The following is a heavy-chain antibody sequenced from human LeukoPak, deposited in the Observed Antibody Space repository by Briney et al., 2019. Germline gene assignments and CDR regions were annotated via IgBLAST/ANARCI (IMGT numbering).Heavy chain of an antibody. CDR2: IQSRTYGGTT. CDR1: GFIFSPYG. CDR3: TASDHLYCSSISCHFDY. V-gene: IGHV3-49*04. Sequence: GGSLRLSCAASGFIFSPYGMTWVRQAPGKGLEWVSFIQSRTYGGTTQYAASVKGRFTISRDDSNSIAYLQMNSLKTEDTAVYYCTASDHLYCSSISCHFDYWGQGILVIVSS. D-gene: IGHD2-2*01. J-gene: IGHJ4*02.